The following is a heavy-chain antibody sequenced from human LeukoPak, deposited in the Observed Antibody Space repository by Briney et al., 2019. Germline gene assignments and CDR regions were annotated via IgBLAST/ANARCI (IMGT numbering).Heavy chain of an antibody. D-gene: IGHD4-23*01. J-gene: IGHJ4*02. V-gene: IGHV3-53*01. CDR2: IYSGGST. CDR1: GFTVSSNY. CDR3: ARGLYGGNSDFDY. Sequence: GESLRLSCAASGFTVSSNYMSWVRQAPGKGLEWVSVIYSGGSTYYADSVKGRFTISRDNSKNTLYLQMNSLRAEDTAVYYCARGLYGGNSDFDYWGQGTLVTVSS.